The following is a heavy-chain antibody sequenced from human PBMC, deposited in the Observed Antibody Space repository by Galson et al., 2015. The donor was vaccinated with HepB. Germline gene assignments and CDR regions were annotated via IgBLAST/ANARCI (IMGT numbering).Heavy chain of an antibody. CDR2: IYYSGSS. Sequence: SETLSLTCSVSGASISTYYWSWIRQPPGKGLEWIGYIYYSGSSYYNPSLKSRVTISVDTSKNQFSLKLSSVTAADTAVYYCARDWIQGYCSSTSCSATRNYFDYWGQGTLVTVSS. CDR1: GASISTYY. J-gene: IGHJ4*02. V-gene: IGHV4-59*12. CDR3: ARDWIQGYCSSTSCSATRNYFDY. D-gene: IGHD2-2*01.